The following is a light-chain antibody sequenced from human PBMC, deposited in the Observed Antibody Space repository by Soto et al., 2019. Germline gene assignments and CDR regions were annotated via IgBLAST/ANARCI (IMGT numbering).Light chain of an antibody. V-gene: IGLV2-14*01. CDR3: SSYTTSSTLV. CDR1: SSDVGGYNY. CDR2: DVS. Sequence: QSALTQPASVSGSPGQSITISCTGTSSDVGGYNYVSWYQQHPGKVPKLMISDVSNRPSGVSNRFSGSKSGNTASLTISGLQAEDEADYYCSSYTTSSTLVFGGGTKVTVL. J-gene: IGLJ2*01.